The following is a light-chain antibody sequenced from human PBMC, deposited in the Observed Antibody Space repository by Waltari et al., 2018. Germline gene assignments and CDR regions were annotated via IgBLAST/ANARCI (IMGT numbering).Light chain of an antibody. CDR3: QQSPGDPPT. CDR2: CAS. V-gene: IGKV4-1*01. J-gene: IGKJ2*01. CDR1: QSVLYSANNENY. Sequence: DIVMTQSPDSLAVSLGERATINCKSSQSVLYSANNENYLAWYQQKPGQPPKLLIYCASSRSYRDPNRVGASRSATESTPTHTSVQAEHVRGDNRQQSPGDPPTSGQRTKLAI.